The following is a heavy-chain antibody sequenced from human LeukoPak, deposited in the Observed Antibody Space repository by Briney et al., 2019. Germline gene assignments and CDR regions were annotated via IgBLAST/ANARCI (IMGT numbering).Heavy chain of an antibody. CDR2: IYYTGST. J-gene: IGHJ4*02. CDR1: GFSTSTYY. CDR3: ARELAGTGGCDY. V-gene: IGHV4-59*01. D-gene: IGHD2-8*02. Sequence: SGTLCLTYAVSGFSTSTYYWSWIRQPPGRGLEWIGDIYYTGSTNYNPSLKNRVTISVGTSKSQFSLKLPSVTAADTAVYYCARELAGTGGCDYWGQGTLVTVSS.